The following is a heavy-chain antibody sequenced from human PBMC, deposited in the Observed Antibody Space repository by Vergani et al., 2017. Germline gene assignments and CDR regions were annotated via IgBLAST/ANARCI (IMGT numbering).Heavy chain of an antibody. CDR3: ARDGEGSGWYPLFDY. CDR1: GGSISSGGYS. Sequence: QLQLQESGSGLVKPSQTLSLTCAVSGGSISSGGYSWSWIRQPPGKGLEWIGYIYHSGSTYYNPSLKSRVTISVDRSKNQFSLKLSSVTAADTAVYYCARDGEGSGWYPLFDYWGQGTLVTVSS. J-gene: IGHJ4*02. D-gene: IGHD6-19*01. V-gene: IGHV4-30-2*01. CDR2: IYHSGST.